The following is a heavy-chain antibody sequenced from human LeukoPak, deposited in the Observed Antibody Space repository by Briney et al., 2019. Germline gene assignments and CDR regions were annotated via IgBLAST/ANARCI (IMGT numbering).Heavy chain of an antibody. CDR2: IYYSGST. D-gene: IGHD6-19*01. CDR1: GGSISSSSYY. J-gene: IGHJ4*02. Sequence: PSETLSLTCTVSGGSISSSSYYWGWIRQPPGKGLEWIGSIYYSGSTYYNPSLKSRVTISVDTSKNQFSLKLSSVTAADTAVYYCARHEWRVAVAGILFDYWGQGTLVTVSS. V-gene: IGHV4-39*01. CDR3: ARHEWRVAVAGILFDY.